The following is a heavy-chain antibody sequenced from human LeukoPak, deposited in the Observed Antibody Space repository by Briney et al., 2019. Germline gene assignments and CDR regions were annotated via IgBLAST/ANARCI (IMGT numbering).Heavy chain of an antibody. Sequence: SETLSLTCAVYGGSFSGYYWSWIRQPPGKGLEWIGEINHSGSTNYNPSLKSRVTISVDTSKNQFSLKLSSVTAADTAVYYCARISCSSTSCFGDYWGQGNLVTVSS. D-gene: IGHD2-2*01. CDR3: ARISCSSTSCFGDY. CDR1: GGSFSGYY. J-gene: IGHJ4*02. V-gene: IGHV4-34*01. CDR2: INHSGST.